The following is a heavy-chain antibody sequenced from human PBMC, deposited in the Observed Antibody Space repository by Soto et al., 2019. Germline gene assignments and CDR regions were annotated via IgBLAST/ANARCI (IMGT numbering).Heavy chain of an antibody. Sequence: QVQLQESGPGLVKPSQTLSLTCTVSGGSISRGGYYGSWIRQHPGKGLEWIGYIYYSGGTYYNPSLKSRVTISVDTSETQFSLRLSSVTAADTAVYYCARKDSGYADYMDVWGKGTTVTVSS. J-gene: IGHJ6*03. CDR2: IYYSGGT. CDR1: GGSISRGGYY. V-gene: IGHV4-31*03. CDR3: ARKDSGYADYMDV. D-gene: IGHD5-12*01.